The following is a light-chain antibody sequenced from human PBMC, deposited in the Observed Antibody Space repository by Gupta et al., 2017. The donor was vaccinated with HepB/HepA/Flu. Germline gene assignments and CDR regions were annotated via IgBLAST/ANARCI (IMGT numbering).Light chain of an antibody. Sequence: IQMTQSPSTLSASVGDRVTITCRASQSISDWLAWYQQKPGKAPNLLIYRASTLESGAPSRFSGSGSGTEFTLTISSLQPDDFATYYCQEVSGSSWTFGQGTKVEIK. J-gene: IGKJ1*01. CDR1: QSISDW. V-gene: IGKV1-5*03. CDR3: QEVSGSSWT. CDR2: RAS.